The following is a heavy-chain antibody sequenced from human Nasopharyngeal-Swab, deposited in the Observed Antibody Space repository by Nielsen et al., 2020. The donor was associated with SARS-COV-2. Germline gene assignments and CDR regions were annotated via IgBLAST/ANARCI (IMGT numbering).Heavy chain of an antibody. J-gene: IGHJ3*02. Sequence: GESLKISCKASGYNFATYWIGWVRQMPGEGLRWMGLIYPGDSDTRYSPSLQGQVTISADRSITTAYLQWSSLKASDTAMYYCARLPMRAASGRGAFDIWGQGTMVTVSS. CDR3: ARLPMRAASGRGAFDI. CDR1: GYNFATYW. V-gene: IGHV5-51*01. D-gene: IGHD6-13*01. CDR2: IYPGDSDT.